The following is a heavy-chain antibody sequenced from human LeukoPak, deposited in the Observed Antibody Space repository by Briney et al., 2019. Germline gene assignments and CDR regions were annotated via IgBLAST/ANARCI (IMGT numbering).Heavy chain of an antibody. J-gene: IGHJ3*02. V-gene: IGHV4-59*08. CDR2: IYSGGTA. D-gene: IGHD5/OR15-5a*01. CDR1: GGSVSSSF. CDR3: VSTSTWLAFHI. Sequence: SETLSLTCTVSGGSVSSSFWSWIRQPPGKGLEWIGNIYSGGTANYDPSLESRATVSLDSSKNHFSLNLNSVTAADTAIYYCVSTSTWLAFHIWGPGAMFTVSS.